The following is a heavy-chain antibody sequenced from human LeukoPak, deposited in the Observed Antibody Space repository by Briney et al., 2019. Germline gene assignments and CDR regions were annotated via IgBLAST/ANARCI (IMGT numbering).Heavy chain of an antibody. CDR1: GGTFSSYA. CDR3: AKGAVSHAFDI. CDR2: IIPIFGTA. Sequence: GASVKVSCKASGGTFSSYAISWVRQAPGQGLEWMGGIIPIFGTANYAQKFQGRVTITADESTSTAYMELSSLRSEDTAVYYCAKGAVSHAFDIWGQGTMVTVSS. J-gene: IGHJ3*02. V-gene: IGHV1-69*01.